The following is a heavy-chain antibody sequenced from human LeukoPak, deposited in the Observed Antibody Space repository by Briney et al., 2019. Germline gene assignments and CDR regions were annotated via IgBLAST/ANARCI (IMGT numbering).Heavy chain of an antibody. CDR1: RFAFSTYW. D-gene: IGHD6-6*01. Sequence: GGSLRLSCAASRFAFSTYWMSWVRQAPGKGLEWVANIKEDGSEKYYVDSVKGRFTIYRDNAKNSLYLQTNRLRAEDTAVYYCARDSPGSSRFYHYYGLDVWGQGTTVTVSS. CDR2: IKEDGSEK. J-gene: IGHJ6*02. CDR3: ARDSPGSSRFYHYYGLDV. V-gene: IGHV3-7*05.